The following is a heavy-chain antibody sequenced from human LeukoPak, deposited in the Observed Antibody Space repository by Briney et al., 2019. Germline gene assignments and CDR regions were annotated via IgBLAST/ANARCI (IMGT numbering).Heavy chain of an antibody. Sequence: GGSLRLSCAASGFTFSSYAMSWVRQAPGKGLEWVSAISGSGGSTYYADSVKGRFTISRDNSKNTLYLQMNSLRAEDTAIYFCAKDPDFSVDYWDQGTLVTVSS. CDR1: GFTFSSYA. CDR2: ISGSGGST. V-gene: IGHV3-23*01. D-gene: IGHD3/OR15-3a*01. CDR3: AKDPDFSVDY. J-gene: IGHJ4*02.